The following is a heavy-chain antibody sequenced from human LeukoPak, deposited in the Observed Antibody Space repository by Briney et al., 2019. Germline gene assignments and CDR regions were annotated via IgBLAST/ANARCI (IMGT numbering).Heavy chain of an antibody. Sequence: GGSLRLSCEASGFTFSRYWMSWVRQAPGKGLEWVANIKQDASEKRYVESVRGRFTTSRDNAKNSLSLEMNSLRAEDTAVYYCARYGDYDTFHYWGQGTLVTVSS. CDR2: IKQDASEK. D-gene: IGHD4-17*01. V-gene: IGHV3-7*03. CDR1: GFTFSRYW. CDR3: ARYGDYDTFHY. J-gene: IGHJ4*02.